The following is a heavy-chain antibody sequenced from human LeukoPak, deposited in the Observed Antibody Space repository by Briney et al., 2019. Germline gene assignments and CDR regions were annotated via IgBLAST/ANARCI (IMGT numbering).Heavy chain of an antibody. CDR3: AKDWRAAAAAYNWFDP. CDR1: GFTFSSYA. J-gene: IGHJ5*02. D-gene: IGHD6-13*01. Sequence: GGSLRLSCAASGFTFSSYAMSWVRQAPGKGLEWVSAISGSGGSTYYADSVKGRFTISRDNSKNTLYLQMNSLRAEDTAVYYCAKDWRAAAAAYNWFDPWGQGTLVTVSS. CDR2: ISGSGGST. V-gene: IGHV3-23*01.